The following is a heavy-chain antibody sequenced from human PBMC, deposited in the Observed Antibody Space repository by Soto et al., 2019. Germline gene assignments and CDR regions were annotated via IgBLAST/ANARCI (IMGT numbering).Heavy chain of an antibody. CDR3: AGFDFWSGYSLSNFDY. CDR2: IYYSGST. D-gene: IGHD3-3*01. Sequence: PSETLSLTCTVSGGSISSYYWSWIRQPPGKGLEWIGYIYYSGSTNYNPSLKSRVTISVDTSKNQFSLKLSSVTAADTAVYYCAGFDFWSGYSLSNFDYWGQGTLVTVSS. V-gene: IGHV4-59*01. CDR1: GGSISSYY. J-gene: IGHJ4*02.